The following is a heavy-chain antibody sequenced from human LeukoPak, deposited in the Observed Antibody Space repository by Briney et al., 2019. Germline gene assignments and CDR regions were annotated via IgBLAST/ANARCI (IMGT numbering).Heavy chain of an antibody. CDR3: AKSIEPYYDFWSGAFDY. Sequence: GRSLRLSCAASGFTFSSYGMHWVRQAPGKGLEWVAVIWYGGSNKYYADSVKGRFTISRDNSKNTLYLQMNSLRAEDTAVYYCAKSIEPYYDFWSGAFDYWGQGTLVTVSS. V-gene: IGHV3-30*18. D-gene: IGHD3-3*01. CDR2: IWYGGSNK. J-gene: IGHJ4*02. CDR1: GFTFSSYG.